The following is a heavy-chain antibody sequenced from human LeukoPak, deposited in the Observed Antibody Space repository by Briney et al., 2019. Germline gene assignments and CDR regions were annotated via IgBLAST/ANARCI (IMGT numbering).Heavy chain of an antibody. V-gene: IGHV4-39*01. CDR2: IYYSGDT. CDR1: GGSISSFSHY. D-gene: IGHD2-2*01. CDR3: ARHGNLVVVPSAKGFDY. Sequence: SETLSLTCTVSGGSISSFSHYWGWIRQPPGKGLKWIGSIYYSGDTYFNPSLKSRVTISVDTSKSHFSLRLSSVTAADTAVYYCARHGNLVVVPSAKGFDYWGLGTLVTVSS. J-gene: IGHJ4*02.